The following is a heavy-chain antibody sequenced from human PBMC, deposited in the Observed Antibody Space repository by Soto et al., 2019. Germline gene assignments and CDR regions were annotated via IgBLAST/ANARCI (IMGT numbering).Heavy chain of an antibody. Sequence: PSETLSLTCAVYGGSFSGYYWSWIRQPPGKGLEWIGEINHSGSTNYNPSLKSRVTISVDTSKNQFSLKLSSVTAADTAVYYCASPGIDDYGDSYDAFDIWGQGTMVTVSS. J-gene: IGHJ3*02. CDR3: ASPGIDDYGDSYDAFDI. V-gene: IGHV4-34*01. CDR2: INHSGST. D-gene: IGHD4-17*01. CDR1: GGSFSGYY.